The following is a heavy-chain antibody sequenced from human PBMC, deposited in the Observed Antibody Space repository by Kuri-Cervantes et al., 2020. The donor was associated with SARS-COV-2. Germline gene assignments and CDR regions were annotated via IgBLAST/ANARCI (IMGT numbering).Heavy chain of an antibody. CDR1: GGSISSYY. Sequence: GSLRLSCTVSGGSISSYYWSWIRQPPGKGLEWIGYIYYSGGTNYNPSLKSRVTISVDTSKNQFSLKLSSVTAADTAVYYCARLLRQKYCSGGSCYGWIWGQGTMVTVSS. CDR3: ARLLRQKYCSGGSCYGWI. CDR2: IYYSGGT. V-gene: IGHV4-59*01. D-gene: IGHD2-15*01. J-gene: IGHJ3*02.